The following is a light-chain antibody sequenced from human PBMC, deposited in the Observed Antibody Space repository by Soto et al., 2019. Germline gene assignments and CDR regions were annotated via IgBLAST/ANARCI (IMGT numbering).Light chain of an antibody. V-gene: IGKV3-20*01. J-gene: IGKJ1*01. Sequence: EIVLTQSPGTLSLSPGERATLSCRASQSVSSSYLAWYQQKPGQAPRLLIYGASSRATGIPDRFSGSGSGTDFTLTISRLEPDDFAVYYCQQCGSSPWTFGQGTKVDIK. CDR3: QQCGSSPWT. CDR1: QSVSSSY. CDR2: GAS.